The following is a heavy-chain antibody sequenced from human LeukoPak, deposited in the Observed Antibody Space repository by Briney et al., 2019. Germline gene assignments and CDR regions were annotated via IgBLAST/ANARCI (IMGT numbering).Heavy chain of an antibody. CDR1: GGSISSYY. CDR3: ARQYSGYEDFDY. J-gene: IGHJ4*02. D-gene: IGHD5-12*01. V-gene: IGHV4-59*01. CDR2: IYYSGST. Sequence: SETLSLTCTVSGGSISSYYWSWIRQPPGKGLEWIGYIYYSGSTNYNPSLKSRVTISVGTSKNQFSLKLSSVTAADTAVYYCARQYSGYEDFDYWGQGTLVTVSS.